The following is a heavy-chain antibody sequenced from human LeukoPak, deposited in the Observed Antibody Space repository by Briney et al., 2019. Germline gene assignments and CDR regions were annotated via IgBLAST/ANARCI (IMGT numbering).Heavy chain of an antibody. V-gene: IGHV3-53*04. J-gene: IGHJ4*02. Sequence: GGSLRLSCAASGFTVSSNYMSWVRQAPGKGLEWVSVIYIGGSTYYADSVKGRFTISRHNSKNTLYLQMNSLRAEDTAVYYCARAWSQAFDSWGQGTLVTVSS. CDR1: GFTVSSNY. CDR2: IYIGGST. CDR3: ARAWSQAFDS. D-gene: IGHD2-15*01.